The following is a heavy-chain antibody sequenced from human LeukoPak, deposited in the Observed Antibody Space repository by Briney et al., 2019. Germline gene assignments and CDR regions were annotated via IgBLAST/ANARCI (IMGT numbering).Heavy chain of an antibody. Sequence: PSETLSLTCTVSGGSISSSSYYWGWIRQPPGKGLEWIGSIYYSGSTYYNPSLKSRVTISVDTSKNQFSLKLSSVTAADTAVYYCARREYYYGSGSYPFDYWGQGTLVTVSS. CDR3: ARREYYYGSGSYPFDY. V-gene: IGHV4-39*01. CDR1: GGSISSSSYY. CDR2: IYYSGST. D-gene: IGHD3-10*01. J-gene: IGHJ4*02.